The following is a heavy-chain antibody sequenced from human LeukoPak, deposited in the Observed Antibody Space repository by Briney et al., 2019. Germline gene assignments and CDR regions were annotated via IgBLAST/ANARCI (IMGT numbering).Heavy chain of an antibody. CDR3: AKEGQGCSITSCYFDS. CDR1: GFTFSSYA. Sequence: PGGSLRLSCAASGFTFSSYAMTWLRQAPGKGLEWVSSISGSGGTTNYADSVKGRFTISRDNSKNTLFLQMNSLRAEDTAVYYCAKEGQGCSITSCYFDSWGQGTLVTVSS. D-gene: IGHD2-2*01. CDR2: ISGSGGTT. V-gene: IGHV3-23*01. J-gene: IGHJ4*02.